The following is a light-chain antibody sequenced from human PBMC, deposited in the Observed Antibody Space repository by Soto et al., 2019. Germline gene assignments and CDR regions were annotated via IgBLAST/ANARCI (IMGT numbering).Light chain of an antibody. J-gene: IGKJ5*01. CDR1: QSVSSN. CDR3: QQYNNWPS. Sequence: VMTQSPVTLSLSPGDRATLSCRASQSVSSNLAWYQQKPGQAPRLLIYDISNRATGVPARFSGSGSETDSTLTISSLQSEDFAVYFCQQYNNWPSFGQGTRLEIK. V-gene: IGKV3D-15*01. CDR2: DIS.